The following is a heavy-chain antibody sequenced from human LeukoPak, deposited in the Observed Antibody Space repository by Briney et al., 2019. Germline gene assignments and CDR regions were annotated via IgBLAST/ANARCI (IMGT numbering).Heavy chain of an antibody. J-gene: IGHJ6*03. Sequence: GASVKVSCNASGYTFTSYDINWVRQATGQGLEWMGWMSAYNGNTNYAQKLQGRVTMTTDTSTSTAYMELRSLRSDDTAVYYCARVVPAALRNSYYYYMDVWRKGTTVTVSS. CDR1: GYTFTSYD. D-gene: IGHD2-2*01. CDR2: MSAYNGNT. V-gene: IGHV1-18*01. CDR3: ARVVPAALRNSYYYYMDV.